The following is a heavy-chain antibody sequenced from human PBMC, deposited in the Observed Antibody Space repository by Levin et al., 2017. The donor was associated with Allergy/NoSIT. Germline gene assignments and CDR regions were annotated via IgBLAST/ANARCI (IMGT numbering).Heavy chain of an antibody. CDR1: GFTFSDYY. V-gene: IGHV3-11*01. D-gene: IGHD6-19*01. Sequence: LSLTCAASGFTFSDYYMSWIRQAPGKGLEWVSYISSSGSTIYYADSVKGRFTISRDNAKNSLYLQMNSLRAEDTAVYYCARGEDSSGWYRWFDPWGQGTLVTVSS. J-gene: IGHJ5*02. CDR2: ISSSGSTI. CDR3: ARGEDSSGWYRWFDP.